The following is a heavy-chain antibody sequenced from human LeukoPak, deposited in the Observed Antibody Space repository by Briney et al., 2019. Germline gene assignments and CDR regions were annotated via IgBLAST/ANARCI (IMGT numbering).Heavy chain of an antibody. CDR1: GYTFTSLD. Sequence: ASVKVSCKASGYTFTSLDISWVRQANGQGLEWLGWMNPKNGNTGYVQKFRGRVTITRDTSESMAYMELSGLRSDDTAVYYCARVHPGYKSAFLRAFDMWGQGTMVIVSS. CDR3: ARVHPGYKSAFLRAFDM. CDR2: MNPKNGNT. J-gene: IGHJ3*02. D-gene: IGHD1-14*01. V-gene: IGHV1-8*03.